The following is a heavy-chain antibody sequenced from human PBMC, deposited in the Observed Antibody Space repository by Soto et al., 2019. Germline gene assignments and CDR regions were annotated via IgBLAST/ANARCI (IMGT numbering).Heavy chain of an antibody. V-gene: IGHV3-33*01. Sequence: VGSLRLSCAASGFTFSSYGMHWVRQAPGKGLEWVAVIWYDGSNKYYADSVKGRFTISRDNSKNTLYLQMNSLRAEDTAVYYCAREAVAGLAFDYWGQGTLVTVSS. CDR1: GFTFSSYG. D-gene: IGHD6-19*01. CDR2: IWYDGSNK. CDR3: AREAVAGLAFDY. J-gene: IGHJ4*02.